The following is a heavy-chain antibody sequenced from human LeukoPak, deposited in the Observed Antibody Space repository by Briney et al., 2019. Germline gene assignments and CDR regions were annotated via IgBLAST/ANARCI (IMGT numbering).Heavy chain of an antibody. CDR2: ISGSGGST. D-gene: IGHD5-12*01. Sequence: GGSLRLSCAASGFTFSSCAMSWVRQAPGKGLEWVSGISGSGGSTYYADSVKGRFTISRDNSKNTLYLQMNSLRAEDTAVYYCAKVARGYSGYEEDYWGQGTLVTVSS. V-gene: IGHV3-23*01. CDR3: AKVARGYSGYEEDY. J-gene: IGHJ4*02. CDR1: GFTFSSCA.